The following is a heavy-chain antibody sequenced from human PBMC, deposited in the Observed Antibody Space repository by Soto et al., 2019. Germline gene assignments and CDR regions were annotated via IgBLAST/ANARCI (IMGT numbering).Heavy chain of an antibody. CDR3: ARDRDGYCSGGSCYSDEL. J-gene: IGHJ4*02. V-gene: IGHV4-31*03. CDR2: IYYSGST. Sequence: PSETLSLTCTVSGGSISSGGYYWSWIRQHPGKGLEWIGYIYYSGSTYYNPSLKSRVTISVDTSKNQFSLKLSSVTAADTAVYYCARDRDGYCSGGSCYSDELWGQGTLVTVSS. CDR1: GGSISSGGYY. D-gene: IGHD2-15*01.